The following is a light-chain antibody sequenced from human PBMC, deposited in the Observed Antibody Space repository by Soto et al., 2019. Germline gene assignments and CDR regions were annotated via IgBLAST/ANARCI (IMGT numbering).Light chain of an antibody. CDR2: GAS. CDR1: QSVSNNY. CDR3: QQRSNWST. J-gene: IGKJ5*01. Sequence: EIVLTQSPGTLSLSPGERATLSCRASQSVSNNYLAWYQQKPGQAPRLLIYGASSRATGIPDRFSGSGSGTDFTLTISRLEPEDFAVYYCQQRSNWSTFGQGTRLEIK. V-gene: IGKV3D-20*02.